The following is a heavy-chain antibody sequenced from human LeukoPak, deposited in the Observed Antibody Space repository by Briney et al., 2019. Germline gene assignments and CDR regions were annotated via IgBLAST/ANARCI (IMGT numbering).Heavy chain of an antibody. CDR1: GFTVSSNS. CDR3: ARVVRDYDILTGPKPEYYFDY. CDR2: ISSSGSTI. J-gene: IGHJ4*02. V-gene: IGHV3-48*01. D-gene: IGHD3-9*01. Sequence: GGSLRLSCTVSGFTVSSNSMSWVRQAPGKGLEWVSYISSSGSTIYYADSVKGRFTISRDNSKNTLYLQMNSLRAEDTAVYYCARVVRDYDILTGPKPEYYFDYWGQGTLVTVSS.